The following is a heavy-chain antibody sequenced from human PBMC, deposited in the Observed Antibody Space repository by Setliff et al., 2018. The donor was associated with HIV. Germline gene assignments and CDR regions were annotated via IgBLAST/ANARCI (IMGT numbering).Heavy chain of an antibody. CDR2: IKQDGSEK. J-gene: IGHJ3*02. D-gene: IGHD3-3*01. Sequence: LRLSCAASGITFSNSWMSWVRQAPGKGLEWVASIKQDGSEKYYVDSVKGRFTISRDNAKKSMYLQMNSLRAEDTAVYYCARVVLQFLEWPRGDAFDIWGQGTMVTVS. CDR1: GITFSNSW. V-gene: IGHV3-7*01. CDR3: ARVVLQFLEWPRGDAFDI.